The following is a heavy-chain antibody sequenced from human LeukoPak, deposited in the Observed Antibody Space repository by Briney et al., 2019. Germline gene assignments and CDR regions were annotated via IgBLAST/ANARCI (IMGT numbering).Heavy chain of an antibody. CDR3: ATFLAAHFDY. CDR1: GGSISSGGYS. V-gene: IGHV4-30-2*01. D-gene: IGHD3-3*02. Sequence: SETLSLTCAVSGGSISSGGYSWSWIRQPPGKGLEWIGYIYHSGSTYYNPSLKSRVTISVDRSKNQFSLKLSSVTAADTAVYYCATFLAAHFDYWGQGTLVTVSS. CDR2: IYHSGST. J-gene: IGHJ4*02.